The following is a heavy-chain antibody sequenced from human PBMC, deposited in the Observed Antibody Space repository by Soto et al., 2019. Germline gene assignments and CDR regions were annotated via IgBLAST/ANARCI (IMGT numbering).Heavy chain of an antibody. CDR1: GGSISSYY. Sequence: SETLSLTCTVSGGSISSYYWSWIRQPPGKGLEWIGYIYYSGSTNYNPSLMSRVTISVDTSKNQFSLKLSSVTAADTAVYYCARAPYYYDSSGYYYWFDPWGQGTLVTVSS. D-gene: IGHD3-22*01. CDR2: IYYSGST. J-gene: IGHJ5*02. V-gene: IGHV4-59*01. CDR3: ARAPYYYDSSGYYYWFDP.